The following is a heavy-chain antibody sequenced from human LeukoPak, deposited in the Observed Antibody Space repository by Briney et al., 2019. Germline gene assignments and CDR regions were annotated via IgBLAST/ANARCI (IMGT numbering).Heavy chain of an antibody. CDR3: ARDRLLDYYYYMDV. J-gene: IGHJ6*03. CDR1: GGTFSSYA. V-gene: IGHV1-69*05. D-gene: IGHD2-15*01. Sequence: SVKVSCEASGGTFSSYAISWVRQAPGQGLEWMGGIIPIFGTANYAQKFQGRVTITTDESTSTAYMELSSLRSEDTAVYYCARDRLLDYYYYMDVWGKGTTVTVSS. CDR2: IIPIFGTA.